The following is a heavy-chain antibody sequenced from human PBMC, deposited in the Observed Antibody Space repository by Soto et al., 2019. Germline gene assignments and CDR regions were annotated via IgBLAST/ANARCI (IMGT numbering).Heavy chain of an antibody. V-gene: IGHV1-18*01. J-gene: IGHJ6*02. CDR2: ISGYNGKT. D-gene: IGHD2-21*02. CDR3: AGEGDVPYYYYGMDV. CDR1: GYTFTSYG. Sequence: QVQLVQSGGEVKKPGASVKVSCKASGYTFTSYGISWVRQAPGQGLEWMGWISGYNGKTNYAQKVQDRVTMTTDTSTSTVYMELRSLRSDDRAVYYCAGEGDVPYYYYGMDVWRQGTTVTVSS.